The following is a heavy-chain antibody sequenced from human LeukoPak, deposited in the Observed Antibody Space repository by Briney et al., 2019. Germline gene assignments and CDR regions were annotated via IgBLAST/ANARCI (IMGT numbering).Heavy chain of an antibody. CDR3: ARMVGDCGGDCYSIYYYYMDV. Sequence: ASEKVPCKASGYTLPSYDINWVRQATGQGLAWMGWMNPKSGNPGYAQKFQGRMTITRNTSIISAYMELSSLRSEDTAVYYCARMVGDCGGDCYSIYYYYMDVWGKGTTVTVSS. V-gene: IGHV1-8*03. CDR2: MNPKSGNP. J-gene: IGHJ6*03. CDR1: GYTLPSYD. D-gene: IGHD2-21*02.